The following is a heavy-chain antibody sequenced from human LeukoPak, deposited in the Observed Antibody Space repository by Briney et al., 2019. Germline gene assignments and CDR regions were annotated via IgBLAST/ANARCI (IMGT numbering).Heavy chain of an antibody. CDR2: ISSSTTFI. V-gene: IGHV3-21*01. Sequence: AGSLRLSCAASGFSFSSYSMNWVRQAPGKGLKWISTISSSTTFIDYADSVKGRYTISRDNAKDSLYLQMNSLRAEDTAVYYCARGEPGFGGLPTVLVNGGQGALVTVSS. CDR1: GFSFSSYS. J-gene: IGHJ4*02. D-gene: IGHD1-1*01. CDR3: ARGEPGFGGLPTVLVN.